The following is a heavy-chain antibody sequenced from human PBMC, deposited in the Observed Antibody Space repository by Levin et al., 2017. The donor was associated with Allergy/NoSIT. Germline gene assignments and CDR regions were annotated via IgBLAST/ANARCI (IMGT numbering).Heavy chain of an antibody. D-gene: IGHD6-19*01. CDR3: ASLYTIGWYGKDYYYMDV. CDR1: GASVSSRNYY. Sequence: SQTLSLTCTVSGASVSSRNYYWTWIRQPAGKTLEYIGRIYYSGTTNYNPSLKSRVTISLDTSKNQFSLRLTSVTAADTAVYYCASLYTIGWYGKDYYYMDVWGNGTTVTVSS. V-gene: IGHV4-61*02. J-gene: IGHJ6*03. CDR2: IYYSGTT.